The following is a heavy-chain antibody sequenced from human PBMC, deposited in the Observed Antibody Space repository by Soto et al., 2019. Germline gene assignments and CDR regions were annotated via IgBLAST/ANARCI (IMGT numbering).Heavy chain of an antibody. CDR2: INPKSGDT. CDR3: TRGPQQYGDYGEYFHH. J-gene: IGHJ1*01. CDR1: GYTFTAYY. V-gene: IGHV1-2*02. D-gene: IGHD4-17*01. Sequence: QVQLVQSGAEVKKPGASVAVSCKASGYTFTAYYLHWVRQAPGQGLEWMGWINPKSGDTDSAQKFQGRVTLTRGTSITTVYMRLSRLRSDDTAIYYCTRGPQQYGDYGEYFHHWGQGTLVTVSS.